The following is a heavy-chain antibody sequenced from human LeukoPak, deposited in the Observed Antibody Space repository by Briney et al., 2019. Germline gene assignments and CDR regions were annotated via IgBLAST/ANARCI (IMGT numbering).Heavy chain of an antibody. J-gene: IGHJ5*02. Sequence: PGGSLRLSCAASGFTFSSYWMHWVRQAPGKGLEWVSAISGSGGSTYYADSVKGRFTISRDNSKNTLYLQMNSLRAEDTAVYYCAKDRLGYDPMYNWFDPWGQGTLVTVSS. V-gene: IGHV3-23*01. CDR2: ISGSGGST. CDR1: GFTFSSYW. D-gene: IGHD5-12*01. CDR3: AKDRLGYDPMYNWFDP.